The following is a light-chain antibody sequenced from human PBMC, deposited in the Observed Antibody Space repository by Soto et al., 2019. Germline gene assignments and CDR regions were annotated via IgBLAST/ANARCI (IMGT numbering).Light chain of an antibody. Sequence: DIQMTQSPSSLSVSVGDRVTITCRASQSISNLLNWYQQKPGKAPELLIYAASSLHSGVPSRFSGSGSGTNFTLTISSLQPEDFATYSCQQSYTTPYTFGQGTKLEIK. J-gene: IGKJ2*01. CDR3: QQSYTTPYT. V-gene: IGKV1-39*01. CDR2: AAS. CDR1: QSISNL.